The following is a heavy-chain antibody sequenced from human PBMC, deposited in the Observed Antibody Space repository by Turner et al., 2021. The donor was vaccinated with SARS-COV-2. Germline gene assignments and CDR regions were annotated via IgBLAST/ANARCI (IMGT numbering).Heavy chain of an antibody. J-gene: IGHJ4*02. CDR2: ISYDGSNK. D-gene: IGHD3-10*01. CDR1: GFTLRSYV. Sequence: QVQLVESGGVVVQPWRSLRPSCAASGFTLRSYVMHWVRQAPGKGLEWVAVISYDGSNKYYADSVKGRFTISRDNSKNTLYLKMNSLRAEDTAVYYCARDSGDFDYWGQGTLVTVSS. CDR3: ARDSGDFDY. V-gene: IGHV3-30-3*01.